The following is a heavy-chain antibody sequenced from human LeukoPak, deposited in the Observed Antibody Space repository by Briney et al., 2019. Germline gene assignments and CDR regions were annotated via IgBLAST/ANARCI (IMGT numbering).Heavy chain of an antibody. D-gene: IGHD6-19*01. CDR2: MNPNSGNT. Sequence: ASVKVSCKASGYTFTSYDINWVRQATGQGLEWMGWMNPNSGNTGYAQKFQGRVTMTRNTSISTAYMELSSLRSEDTAVYYCARGGVYSSGWYSNWFDPWGQGTLVTVPS. CDR1: GYTFTSYD. J-gene: IGHJ5*02. V-gene: IGHV1-8*01. CDR3: ARGGVYSSGWYSNWFDP.